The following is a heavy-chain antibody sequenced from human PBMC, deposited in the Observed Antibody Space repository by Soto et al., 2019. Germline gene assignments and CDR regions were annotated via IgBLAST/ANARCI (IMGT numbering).Heavy chain of an antibody. J-gene: IGHJ5*02. Sequence: QVQLVESGGGVVQPGRSLKLSCAASGFTFNNYAMHWVRQAPGKGLEWVAFISYDEINKYYADSVKGRFTISRDNSKNTLYLEMNSLRAEDTAVYYCARVRGGGVVPPDNWFDPWGQGTLVTVSS. V-gene: IGHV3-30*01. CDR3: ARVRGGGVVPPDNWFDP. CDR2: ISYDEINK. D-gene: IGHD2-15*01. CDR1: GFTFNNYA.